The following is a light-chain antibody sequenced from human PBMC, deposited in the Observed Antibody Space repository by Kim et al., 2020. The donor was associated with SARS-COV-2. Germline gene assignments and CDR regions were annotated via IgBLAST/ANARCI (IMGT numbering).Light chain of an antibody. V-gene: IGKV3-15*01. CDR3: QQSYDWPPLT. J-gene: IGKJ1*01. Sequence: SPGKTAPLSCRASQTIKNKLVWYQQKPGQAPRLLIYDATTRATGVPARFIGSGSETDFTLTISSLQSEDFAVYYCQQSYDWPPLTFGQGTKVDIK. CDR2: DAT. CDR1: QTIKNK.